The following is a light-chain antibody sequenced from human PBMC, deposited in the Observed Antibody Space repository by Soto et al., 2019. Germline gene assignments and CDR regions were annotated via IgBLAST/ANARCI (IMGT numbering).Light chain of an antibody. CDR3: SLYTSSSTVA. CDR1: SSDVGGYKY. V-gene: IGLV2-14*01. Sequence: QSALTQPASVSGSPGQSITISCTGSSSDVGGYKYVSWYQQHPGKAPKLMIYEVNNRPSGVPDRFSGPKSGNTASLTISGLQAEDEADYYCSLYTSSSTVAFGGGTKLTVL. CDR2: EVN. J-gene: IGLJ2*01.